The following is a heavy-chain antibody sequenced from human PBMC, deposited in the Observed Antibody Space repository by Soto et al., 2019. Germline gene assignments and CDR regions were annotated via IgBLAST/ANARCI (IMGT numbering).Heavy chain of an antibody. CDR3: ARAREDSSGWFDY. D-gene: IGHD6-19*01. CDR1: GYSFTGYF. Sequence: QVQLVQSGAEVKKPGASVKVSCKVSGYSFTGYFMHWVRQAPGQGLEWMGWINPNSGGTNYARNFQGRVTLTRDTSISTAYMDLSRLTSDDTAVYYCARAREDSSGWFDYWGQGTLVTVSS. CDR2: INPNSGGT. J-gene: IGHJ4*02. V-gene: IGHV1-2*02.